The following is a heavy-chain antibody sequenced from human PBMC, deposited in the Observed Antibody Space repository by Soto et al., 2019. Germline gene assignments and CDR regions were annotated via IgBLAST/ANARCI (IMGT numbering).Heavy chain of an antibody. J-gene: IGHJ4*02. Sequence: SETLSLTCTVSGGSISSYYWSWIRQPPGKGLEWIGYIYYSGSTNYNPSLKSRVTISVDTSKNQFSLKLNSMTAADTAVYYCARHNYGSGSTYFDYWGQGTVVNVSS. D-gene: IGHD3-10*01. V-gene: IGHV4-59*08. CDR1: GGSISSYY. CDR2: IYYSGST. CDR3: ARHNYGSGSTYFDY.